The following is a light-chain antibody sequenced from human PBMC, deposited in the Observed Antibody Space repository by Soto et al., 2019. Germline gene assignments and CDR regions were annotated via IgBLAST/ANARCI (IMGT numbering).Light chain of an antibody. Sequence: DIVLTQSPLSLPVTPGEPASIYCRSSQSLLQSNGNNHVDWYLQRPGQSPQLLLYLASSRASGVPDRFSGSGSGTEFSLEISRVEAEDVGVYYCLQAAQSPLTFGQGTRLEIK. CDR2: LAS. J-gene: IGKJ5*01. CDR3: LQAAQSPLT. CDR1: QSLLQSNGNNH. V-gene: IGKV2-28*01.